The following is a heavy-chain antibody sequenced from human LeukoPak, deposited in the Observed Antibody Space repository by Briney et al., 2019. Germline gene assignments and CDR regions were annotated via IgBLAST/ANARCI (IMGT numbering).Heavy chain of an antibody. Sequence: PSETLSLTCAVSGGSMSSTKWWSWVRQPPGKGLEWIGEIYHSGSTNYNPSLMSRITISVDKSKNQVSLNLTSVTAADTAVYYCARGADSSGYYSIFYFDYWGQGTLVTVSS. CDR3: ARGADSSGYYSIFYFDY. V-gene: IGHV4-4*02. CDR2: IYHSGST. CDR1: GGSMSSTKW. D-gene: IGHD3-22*01. J-gene: IGHJ4*02.